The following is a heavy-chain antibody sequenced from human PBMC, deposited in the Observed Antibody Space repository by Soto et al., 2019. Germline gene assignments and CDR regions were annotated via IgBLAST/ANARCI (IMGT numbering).Heavy chain of an antibody. Sequence: PSETLSLTCTVSGGSMSSYYWSWIRQPPGKGLEWIGYIYYTGSTNYNPSLKSRVTISVDTSKNQFSLNLSSVTAADTAVYYCARRWGSVFDFWGQGTLVTVSS. CDR1: GGSMSSYY. D-gene: IGHD3-10*01. J-gene: IGHJ4*02. CDR2: IYYTGST. V-gene: IGHV4-59*08. CDR3: ARRWGSVFDF.